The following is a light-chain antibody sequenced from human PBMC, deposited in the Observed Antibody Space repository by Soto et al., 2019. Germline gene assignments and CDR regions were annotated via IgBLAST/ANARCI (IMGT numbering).Light chain of an antibody. Sequence: QSVLTQPATVSGSPGQSITISCTGTTSDVGGYNYVSWYQQRPGKAPKLMIYEVRNRPSGISNRFSGSKSGNTASLTISGLQAEDEADYYCSSYTSSSLYVFGAGTKVT. J-gene: IGLJ1*01. CDR3: SSYTSSSLYV. CDR1: TSDVGGYNY. V-gene: IGLV2-14*01. CDR2: EVR.